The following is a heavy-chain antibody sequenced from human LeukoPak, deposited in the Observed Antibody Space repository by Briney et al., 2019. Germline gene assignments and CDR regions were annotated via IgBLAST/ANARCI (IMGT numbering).Heavy chain of an antibody. V-gene: IGHV3-7*01. CDR3: ARANYYDSSGYYLYYFDY. D-gene: IGHD3-22*01. CDR1: RFTFGSSW. CDR2: IKQDGSEK. J-gene: IGHJ4*02. Sequence: GGSLRLSCAASRFTFGSSWMSWVRQAPGKGLEWVANIKQDGSEKYYVDSVKGRFTISRDNAKNSLYLQMNSLRAEDTAVYYCARANYYDSSGYYLYYFDYWGQGTLVTVSS.